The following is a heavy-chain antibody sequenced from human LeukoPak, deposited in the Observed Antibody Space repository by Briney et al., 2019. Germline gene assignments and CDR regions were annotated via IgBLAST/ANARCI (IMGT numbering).Heavy chain of an antibody. CDR2: ISYDGSNK. CDR3: AKPASPPVAVGASYYFDY. CDR1: GFTFSSYG. Sequence: PGGSLRLSCAASGFTFSSYGMHWVRQAPGKGLEWVAVISYDGSNKYYADSVKGRFTISRDNSKNTLYLQMNSLRAEDTAVYYCAKPASPPVAVGASYYFDYWGQGTLVTVSS. D-gene: IGHD1-26*01. V-gene: IGHV3-30*18. J-gene: IGHJ4*02.